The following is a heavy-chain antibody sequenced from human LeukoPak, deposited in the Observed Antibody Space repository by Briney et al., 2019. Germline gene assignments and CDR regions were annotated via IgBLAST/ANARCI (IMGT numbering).Heavy chain of an antibody. D-gene: IGHD5-18*01. V-gene: IGHV4-59*08. CDR3: ARVFWDGSVDTAMVFVY. CDR2: IYYSGST. Sequence: SENLSLTCTVSGGSISSYYWSWIRQPPGKGLEWIGYIYYSGSTYYNPSLKSRVTISVDTSRNQFSLKLSSVTAADTAVYYCARVFWDGSVDTAMVFVYWGQGTLVTVSS. J-gene: IGHJ4*02. CDR1: GGSISSYY.